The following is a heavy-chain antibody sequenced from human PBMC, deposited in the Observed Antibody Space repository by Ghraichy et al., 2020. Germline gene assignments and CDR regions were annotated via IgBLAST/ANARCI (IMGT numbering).Heavy chain of an antibody. CDR2: ISGSGGST. CDR1: GFTFSSYA. J-gene: IGHJ6*02. Sequence: GESLNISCAASGFTFSSYAMSWVRQAPGKGLEWVSAISGSGGSTYYADSVKGRFTISRDNSKNTLYLQMNSLRAEDTAVYYCAKTGGDYGDYVPYYYYYGMDVWGQGTTVTVSS. CDR3: AKTGGDYGDYVPYYYYYGMDV. D-gene: IGHD4-17*01. V-gene: IGHV3-23*01.